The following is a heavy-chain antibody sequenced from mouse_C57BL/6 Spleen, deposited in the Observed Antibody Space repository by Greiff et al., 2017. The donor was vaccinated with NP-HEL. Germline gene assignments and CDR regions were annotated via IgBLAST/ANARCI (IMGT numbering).Heavy chain of an antibody. V-gene: IGHV1-82*01. D-gene: IGHD3-1*01. CDR3: AREGTAQAFYAMDY. J-gene: IGHJ4*01. Sequence: VQLQQSGPELVKPGASVKISCKASGYAFSSSWMNWVKQRPGKGLEWIGRIYPGDGDTNYNGKFKGKATLTADKSSSTAYMQLSSLTSEDSAVYFWAREGTAQAFYAMDYWGQGTSVTVSS. CDR1: GYAFSSSW. CDR2: IYPGDGDT.